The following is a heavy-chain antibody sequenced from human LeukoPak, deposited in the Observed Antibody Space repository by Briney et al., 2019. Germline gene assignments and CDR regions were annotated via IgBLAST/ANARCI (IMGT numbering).Heavy chain of an antibody. CDR2: ISSSSSYI. V-gene: IGHV3-21*01. Sequence: PGGSLRLSCVASGFTFNKYSMNWVRQAPGKGLEWVSSISSSSSYIYYADSVKGRFTISRDNAKNSLYLQMNSPRAEDTAVYYCARGGSGWYEDNWFDPWGQGTLVTVSS. D-gene: IGHD6-19*01. CDR1: GFTFNKYS. J-gene: IGHJ5*02. CDR3: ARGGSGWYEDNWFDP.